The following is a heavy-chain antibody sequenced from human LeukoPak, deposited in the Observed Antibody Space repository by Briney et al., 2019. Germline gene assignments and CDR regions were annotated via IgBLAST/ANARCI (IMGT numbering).Heavy chain of an antibody. J-gene: IGHJ4*02. CDR1: GFSFSSYA. Sequence: GGSLRLSCATSGFSFSSYAMSWVCQAPGKGLEWVSAISGSGGGTYYADSVKGRFTISRDNSKNTLYLQMNSLRAEDTAVYYCAKDREKNNYYDSSDDWGQGTLVTVSS. CDR3: AKDREKNNYYDSSDD. D-gene: IGHD3-22*01. V-gene: IGHV3-23*01. CDR2: ISGSGGGT.